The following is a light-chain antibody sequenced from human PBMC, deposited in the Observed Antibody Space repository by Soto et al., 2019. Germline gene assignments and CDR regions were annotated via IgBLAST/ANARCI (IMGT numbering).Light chain of an antibody. V-gene: IGLV9-49*03. CDR3: GADHGSGSNFVYV. CDR2: VGTGGIVG. J-gene: IGLJ1*01. CDR1: SGYSNYK. Sequence: QLVLTQPPSASASLGASVTLTCTLSSGYSNYKVDWYQQRPGKGPRFVMRVGTGGIVGSKGDGIPDRFSVLGSGLNRYLTIKNIQEEDEGDYHCGADHGSGSNFVYVFATGTKVTVL.